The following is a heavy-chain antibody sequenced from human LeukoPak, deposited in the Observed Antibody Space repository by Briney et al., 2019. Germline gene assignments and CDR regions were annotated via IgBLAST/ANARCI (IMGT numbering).Heavy chain of an antibody. D-gene: IGHD3-10*01. Sequence: GGSLRLSCAASGFTFSSYDMNWVRQAPGKGLKWVSGISGSGDTTYYEESVKGRFTISRDNSKNTLHLQMNSLRAEDTAVYYCAKPRWFGELYGDYFDYWGQGTLVTVSS. J-gene: IGHJ4*02. CDR2: ISGSGDTT. V-gene: IGHV3-23*01. CDR1: GFTFSSYD. CDR3: AKPRWFGELYGDYFDY.